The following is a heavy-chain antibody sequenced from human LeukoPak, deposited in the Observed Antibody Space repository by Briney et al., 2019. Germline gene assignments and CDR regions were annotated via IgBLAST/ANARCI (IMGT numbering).Heavy chain of an antibody. CDR3: AKGIGSSWYLSSPYFDY. D-gene: IGHD6-13*01. V-gene: IGHV3-48*04. CDR2: ISSSSSTI. CDR1: GFTFSSYS. Sequence: PGGSLRLSCAASGFTFSSYSMNWVRQAPGKGLEWVSYISSSSSTIYYADSVKGRFTISRDNAKNSLYLQMNSLRAEDTAVYYCAKGIGSSWYLSSPYFDYWGQGTLVTVSS. J-gene: IGHJ4*02.